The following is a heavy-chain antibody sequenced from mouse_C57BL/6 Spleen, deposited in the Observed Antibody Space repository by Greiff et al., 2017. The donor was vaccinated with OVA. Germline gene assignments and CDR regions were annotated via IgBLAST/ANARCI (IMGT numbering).Heavy chain of an antibody. V-gene: IGHV1-69*01. CDR3: ARKGYGSSLYFDY. CDR1: GYTFTSYW. Sequence: QVQLQQPGAELVMPGASVKLSCKASGYTFTSYWMHWVKQRPGQGLEWIGEIDPSDSYTNYNQKFKGKSTLTVDKSSSTTYMQLSSLTSEDSAVYYCARKGYGSSLYFDYWGQGTTLTVSS. CDR2: IDPSDSYT. J-gene: IGHJ2*01. D-gene: IGHD1-1*01.